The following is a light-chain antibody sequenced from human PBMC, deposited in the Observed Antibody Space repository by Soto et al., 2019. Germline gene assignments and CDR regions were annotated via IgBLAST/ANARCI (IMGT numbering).Light chain of an antibody. V-gene: IGKV1-12*01. CDR2: AVS. CDR1: QGINSW. Sequence: DIQMTQSPSSVSASVGDRVTITCRASQGINSWLAWYQQKPGKAPELLIYAVSYLQSGVPSRFSGSGSGTDFTLTISSLQPEDFAVYYCQQRDIWPWTFGQGT. J-gene: IGKJ1*01. CDR3: QQRDIWPWT.